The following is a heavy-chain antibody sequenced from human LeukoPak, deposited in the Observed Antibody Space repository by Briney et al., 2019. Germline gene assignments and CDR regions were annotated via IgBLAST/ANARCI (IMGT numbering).Heavy chain of an antibody. CDR2: ISYDGAVT. CDR1: GLTFRNYA. V-gene: IGHV3-30-3*01. J-gene: IGHJ4*02. CDR3: ARDLSEKYSSDY. D-gene: IGHD2/OR15-2a*01. Sequence: GRSLRLSCAASGLTFRNYAIHWARQAPGKGLEWVAFISYDGAVTYYADSVKGRFTISRDNSKSTLYLHMNSLRAEDTAVYYCARDLSEKYSSDYWGQGTLVTVSS.